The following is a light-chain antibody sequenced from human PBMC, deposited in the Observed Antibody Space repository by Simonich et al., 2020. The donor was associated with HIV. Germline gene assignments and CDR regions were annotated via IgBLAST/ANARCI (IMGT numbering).Light chain of an antibody. V-gene: IGLV3-25*03. CDR2: KDS. CDR3: QSADSSGTVV. Sequence: SYELTQPPSVSVSPGQTARITCSGDALPKPFGYWYQQKPGQAPVLVIYKDSERPSGIPELFSGSSSGTTVTLTISGVQAEDEADYYCQSADSSGTVVFGGGTKLTVL. CDR1: ALPKPF. J-gene: IGLJ2*01.